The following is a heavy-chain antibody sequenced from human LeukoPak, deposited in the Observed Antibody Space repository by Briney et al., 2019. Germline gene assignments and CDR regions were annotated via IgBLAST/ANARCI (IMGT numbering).Heavy chain of an antibody. CDR1: GFTFSSYT. Sequence: GGSLRLSCAASGFTFSSYTMSWVRQAPRKGLEWVVNISPDGSQKKYVDSMKSRLPIARENAKNSVYLQIDGLAVDDTAVYYCATFSPPQGYWGQGTLVTVSS. V-gene: IGHV3-7*03. J-gene: IGHJ4*02. D-gene: IGHD3-16*01. CDR3: ATFSPPQGY. CDR2: ISPDGSQK.